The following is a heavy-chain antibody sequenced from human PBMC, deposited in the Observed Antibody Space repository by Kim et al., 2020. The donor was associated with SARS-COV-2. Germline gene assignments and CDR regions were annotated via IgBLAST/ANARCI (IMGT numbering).Heavy chain of an antibody. Sequence: ASVKVSCKASGYTFTDFYIHWVRQAPGQGLEWMGIIDPRNSWTQYAQRLQSRLTVTRDTSTSTVYMELSSLRSDDTAVYYCARDYITAAGKEDFDYWGQGTLVTISS. J-gene: IGHJ4*02. D-gene: IGHD6-13*01. CDR1: GYTFTDFY. V-gene: IGHV1-46*01. CDR2: IDPRNSWT. CDR3: ARDYITAAGKEDFDY.